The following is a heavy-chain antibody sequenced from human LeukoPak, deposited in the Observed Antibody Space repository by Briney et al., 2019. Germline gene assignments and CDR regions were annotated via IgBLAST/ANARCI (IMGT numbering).Heavy chain of an antibody. V-gene: IGHV3-21*01. CDR1: GFTFSSYS. D-gene: IGHD3-3*01. Sequence: PGGSLRLSCAASGFTFSSYSMNWVRQAPGKGLEWVSSISSSSSYIYYADSVKGRFTISRDNAKNSLYLQMNSLRAEDTAVYYCARARVGIFDAFDIWGQGTMVTVSS. J-gene: IGHJ3*02. CDR2: ISSSSSYI. CDR3: ARARVGIFDAFDI.